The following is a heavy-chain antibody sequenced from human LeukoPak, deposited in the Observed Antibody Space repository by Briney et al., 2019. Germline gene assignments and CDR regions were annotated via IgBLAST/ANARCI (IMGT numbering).Heavy chain of an antibody. J-gene: IGHJ3*02. CDR1: GGTFSSYA. Sequence: SVKVSCKASGGTFSSYAISWVRQAPGQGLEWMGGIIPIFGTANYAQKFQGWVTMTRDTSISTAYMELSRLRSDDTAVYYCARGGIVVVPAAYDAFDIWGQGTMVTVSS. CDR3: ARGGIVVVPAAYDAFDI. V-gene: IGHV1-69*05. D-gene: IGHD2-2*01. CDR2: IIPIFGTA.